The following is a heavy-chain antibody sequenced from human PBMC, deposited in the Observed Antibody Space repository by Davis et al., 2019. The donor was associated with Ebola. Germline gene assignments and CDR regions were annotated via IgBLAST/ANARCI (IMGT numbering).Heavy chain of an antibody. D-gene: IGHD2-2*01. J-gene: IGHJ6*02. CDR3: ARGGYCSSTSCYGGYYYYGMDV. CDR1: GGSISSYY. CDR2: IYYSGST. V-gene: IGHV4-59*12. Sequence: SETLSLTCTVSGGSISSYYWSWIRQPPGKGLEWIGYIYYSGSTYYNPSLKSRVTISVDKSKNQFSLKLSSVTAADTAVYYCARGGYCSSTSCYGGYYYYGMDVWGQGTTVTVSS.